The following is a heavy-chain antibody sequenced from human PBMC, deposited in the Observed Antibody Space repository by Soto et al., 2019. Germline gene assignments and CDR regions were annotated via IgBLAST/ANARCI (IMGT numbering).Heavy chain of an antibody. CDR1: GGSISSGGYS. V-gene: IGHV4-30-2*01. J-gene: IGHJ6*02. Sequence: QLQLQESGSGLVKPSQTLSLTCAVSGGSISSGGYSWSWIRQPPGKVLEWIGYIYESGSTYYNPSLKRRVTISVDRSKNQFSLKLSSVTAADTAVYYCARAHYGDYGYGMDVWGQGTTVTVSS. CDR2: IYESGST. CDR3: ARAHYGDYGYGMDV. D-gene: IGHD4-17*01.